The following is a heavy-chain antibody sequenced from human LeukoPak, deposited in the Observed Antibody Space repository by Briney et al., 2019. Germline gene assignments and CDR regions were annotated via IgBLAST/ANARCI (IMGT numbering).Heavy chain of an antibody. CDR2: IYYSGST. CDR3: ARHSHYDGSGSLIDY. V-gene: IGHV4-59*08. J-gene: IGHJ4*02. CDR1: GGSISSYH. Sequence: QASETLSLTCTVSGGSISSYHWSWIRQPPGKGLEWIGYIYYSGSTNYNPSLKSRVTISVDTSKNQFSLKLSSVTAADTAVYYCARHSHYDGSGSLIDYWGQGTLVTVSS. D-gene: IGHD3-10*01.